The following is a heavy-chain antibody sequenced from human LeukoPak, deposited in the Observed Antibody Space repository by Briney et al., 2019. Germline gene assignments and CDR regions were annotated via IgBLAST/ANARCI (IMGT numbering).Heavy chain of an antibody. CDR1: GGTFNSYI. Sequence: GASVKVSCKASGGTFNSYIINWVRQAPGQGLEWMGGIIPIFGTADYAQKFQGRVTITADESTSTAYMELSSLRSEDTAVYYCARDPKATGIDYWGQGTLVTVSS. J-gene: IGHJ4*02. V-gene: IGHV1-69*01. D-gene: IGHD5-12*01. CDR2: IIPIFGTA. CDR3: ARDPKATGIDY.